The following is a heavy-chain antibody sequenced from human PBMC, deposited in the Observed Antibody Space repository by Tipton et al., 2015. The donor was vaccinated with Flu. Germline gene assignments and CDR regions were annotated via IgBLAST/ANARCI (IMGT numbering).Heavy chain of an antibody. CDR2: IKKDGSEK. J-gene: IGHJ4*02. CDR3: AGGSGWLIDY. CDR1: GFTFNSYW. D-gene: IGHD6-19*01. V-gene: IGHV3-7*01. Sequence: SLRLSCTASGFTFNSYWMNWVRQAPGKGLEWVANIKKDGSEKYYVDSLKGRFTISRDNAKNSLYLQMNSLRVEDTAVYYCAGGSGWLIDYWGQGTLVTVSS.